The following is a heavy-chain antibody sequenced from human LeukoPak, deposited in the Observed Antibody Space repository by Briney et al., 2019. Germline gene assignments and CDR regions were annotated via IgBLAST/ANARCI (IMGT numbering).Heavy chain of an antibody. CDR2: IDSDGSST. CDR3: ARFIAVAGMTFRAAFDI. CDR1: GFTFSSYW. Sequence: PGGSLRLSCEASGFTFSSYWMHWVRQAPGKGLVWVSRIDSDGSSTSYADSVKGRFTISRDNAKNTLYLQMNNLRAEDTAVYYCARFIAVAGMTFRAAFDIWGQGTMVTVSS. V-gene: IGHV3-74*01. D-gene: IGHD6-19*01. J-gene: IGHJ3*02.